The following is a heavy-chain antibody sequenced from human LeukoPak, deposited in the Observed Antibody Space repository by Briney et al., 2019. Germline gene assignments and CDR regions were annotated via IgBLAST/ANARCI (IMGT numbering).Heavy chain of an antibody. CDR3: ARGRGSRTGYNGDYLDY. Sequence: ASVKVSCKASGYTFTGYYMHWVRQAPGQGLEWMGRITPILGLVNYAQKFQGRVTITADKSTSTGYMAVAGLRSDDTAVYYCARGRGSRTGYNGDYLDYWGQGTLVTVSS. V-gene: IGHV1-69*04. CDR1: GYTFTGYY. CDR2: ITPILGLV. J-gene: IGHJ4*02. D-gene: IGHD5-18*01.